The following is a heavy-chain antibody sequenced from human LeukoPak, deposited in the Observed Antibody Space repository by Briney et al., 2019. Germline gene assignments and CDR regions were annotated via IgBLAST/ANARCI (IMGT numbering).Heavy chain of an antibody. Sequence: PGGSLRLSCAASGVTFDDYAMHWVRQAPGKGLEWVSLISGDGGSTYYADSVKGRFTISRDNSKNSLYLQMNSLRTEDTALYYCAKDMVYLYYYYYYGMDVWGQGTTVTVSS. D-gene: IGHD5/OR15-5a*01. CDR3: AKDMVYLYYYYYYGMDV. J-gene: IGHJ6*02. CDR2: ISGDGGST. V-gene: IGHV3-43*02. CDR1: GVTFDDYA.